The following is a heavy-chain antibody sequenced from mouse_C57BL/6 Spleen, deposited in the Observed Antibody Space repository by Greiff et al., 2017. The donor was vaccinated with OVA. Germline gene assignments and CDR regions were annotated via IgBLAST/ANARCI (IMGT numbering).Heavy chain of an antibody. J-gene: IGHJ1*03. Sequence: QVQLQQSGAELVKPGASVKMSCKASGYTFTSYWITWVKQRPGQGLEWIGDIYPGSGSTNYNEKFKSKATLTVDTSSSTAYMQLSSLTSEDSAVYYCASNYGSSRWYFDVWGTGTTVTVSS. CDR3: ASNYGSSRWYFDV. V-gene: IGHV1-55*01. CDR1: GYTFTSYW. CDR2: IYPGSGST. D-gene: IGHD1-1*01.